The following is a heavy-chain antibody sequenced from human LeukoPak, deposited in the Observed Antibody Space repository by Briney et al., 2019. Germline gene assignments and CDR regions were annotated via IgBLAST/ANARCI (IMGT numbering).Heavy chain of an antibody. V-gene: IGHV3-23*01. D-gene: IGHD1-26*01. CDR3: AKVEYSGSYYLIYYFDY. CDR2: ISGSGGST. Sequence: GGSLRLSCAASGFTFSSYAMSWVRQAPGKGLEWVSAISGSGGSTYYADSVKGRFTISRDNSKNTLYLQMNSLRAEDTAVYYCAKVEYSGSYYLIYYFDYWGQGTLVTVSS. CDR1: GFTFSSYA. J-gene: IGHJ4*02.